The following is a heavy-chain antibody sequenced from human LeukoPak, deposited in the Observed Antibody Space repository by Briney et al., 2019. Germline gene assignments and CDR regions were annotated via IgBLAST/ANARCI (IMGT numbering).Heavy chain of an antibody. CDR3: AREETYYDFWSGYWKKYHYYMDV. V-gene: IGHV4-4*07. Sequence: SETLSLTCTVSGGSISSYYRSWIRQPAGKGLEWIGRIYTSGSTNYNPSLKSRVTMSVDTSKNQFSLKLSSVTAADTAVYYCAREETYYDFWSGYWKKYHYYMDVWGKGTTVTVSS. CDR2: IYTSGST. J-gene: IGHJ6*03. CDR1: GGSISSYY. D-gene: IGHD3-3*01.